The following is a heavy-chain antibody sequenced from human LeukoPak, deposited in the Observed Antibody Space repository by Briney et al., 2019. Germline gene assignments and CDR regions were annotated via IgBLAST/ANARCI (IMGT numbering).Heavy chain of an antibody. J-gene: IGHJ4*02. CDR1: GASLSSYY. D-gene: IGHD3-3*01. CDR3: VTGYYEPFDN. CDR2: ISDTGKT. Sequence: KTAESLSLTCNVSGASLSSYYWGWIRQSPGKGLEWLGYISDTGKTDYNPSLKSRGTLSLDMCKNQFSLRLTSVTAADTAVYYCVTGYYEPFDNWGQGTLVIVSS. V-gene: IGHV4-59*01.